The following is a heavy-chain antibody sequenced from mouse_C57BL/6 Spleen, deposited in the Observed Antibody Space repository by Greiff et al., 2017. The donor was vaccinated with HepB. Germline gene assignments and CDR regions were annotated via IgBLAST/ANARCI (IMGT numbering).Heavy chain of an antibody. CDR1: GYAFSSSW. CDR2: IYPGDGDT. J-gene: IGHJ2*01. V-gene: IGHV1-82*01. D-gene: IGHD3-1*01. Sequence: VQLQQSGPELVKPGASVKISCKASGYAFSSSWMNWVKQRPGKGLEWIGRIYPGDGDTNYNGKFKGKATLTADKSSSTAYMQLSSLTSEDSAVYFCARSGRLRLDYWGQGTTLTVSS. CDR3: ARSGRLRLDY.